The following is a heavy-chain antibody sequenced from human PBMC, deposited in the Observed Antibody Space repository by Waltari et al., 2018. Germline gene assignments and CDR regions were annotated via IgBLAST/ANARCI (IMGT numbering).Heavy chain of an antibody. CDR2: IYSGGST. CDR3: ARGKRVFRNAFDI. Sequence: EVQLVESGGGLVQPGGSMRLSCAASGFPVSSSYMSWVRQAPGKGLEWVSVIYSGGSTYYADSVKGRFTISRDNSKNTLYLQMNSLRAEDTAVYYCARGKRVFRNAFDIWGQGTMVTVSS. CDR1: GFPVSSSY. D-gene: IGHD3-3*01. V-gene: IGHV3-66*02. J-gene: IGHJ3*02.